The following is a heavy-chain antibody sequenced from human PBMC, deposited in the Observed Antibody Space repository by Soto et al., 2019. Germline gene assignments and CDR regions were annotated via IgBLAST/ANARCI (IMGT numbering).Heavy chain of an antibody. CDR2: ISYDGSNK. CDR1: GFTFSSYG. D-gene: IGHD6-19*01. Sequence: GGSLRLSCAASGFTFSSYGMHWVRQAPGKGLEWVAVISYDGSNKYYADTVKGRFTIYRDNSKNTLYQQMNSLRAEDTAVYYCAKGTLFSSSPDQNYYYYYGMDVWGQGTTVTVSS. CDR3: AKGTLFSSSPDQNYYYYYGMDV. V-gene: IGHV3-30*18. J-gene: IGHJ6*02.